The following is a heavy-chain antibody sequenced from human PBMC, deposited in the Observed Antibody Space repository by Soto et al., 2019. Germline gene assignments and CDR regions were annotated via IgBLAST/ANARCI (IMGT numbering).Heavy chain of an antibody. D-gene: IGHD3-9*01. CDR1: GFTFSSYG. CDR2: IWYDGSNK. CDR3: ARDLGEAISYDILTGPRYYYGMDV. J-gene: IGHJ6*02. V-gene: IGHV3-33*08. Sequence: GGSLRLSCAASGFTFSSYGMHWVRQAPGKGLEWVAVIWYDGSNKYYADSVKGRFTISRDNSKNTLYLQMNSLRAEDTAVNYCARDLGEAISYDILTGPRYYYGMDVWGQGTTVTVSS.